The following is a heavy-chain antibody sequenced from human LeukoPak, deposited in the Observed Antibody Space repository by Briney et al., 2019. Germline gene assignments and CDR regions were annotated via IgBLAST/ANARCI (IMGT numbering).Heavy chain of an antibody. CDR1: GFTFSSYG. CDR3: AKDDCSSTSCRLDY. J-gene: IGHJ4*02. D-gene: IGHD2-2*01. V-gene: IGHV3-21*04. Sequence: GGSLRLSCAASGFTFSSYGMNWVRQAPGKGLEWVSSISSSNSYIHYADSVKGRFTISRDNSKNTLYLQMNSLRAEDTAVYYCAKDDCSSTSCRLDYWGQGTLVTVSS. CDR2: ISSSNSYI.